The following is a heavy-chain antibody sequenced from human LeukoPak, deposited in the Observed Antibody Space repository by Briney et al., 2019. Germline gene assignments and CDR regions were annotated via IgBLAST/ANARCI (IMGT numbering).Heavy chain of an antibody. Sequence: APVKVSCKASGYTFTAYYIHWVRQAPGQGLEWLGRINPNTGGTNYAQKFQGRVTMTRDTSISTAYMELSRLRSDDTAVYYCARASQDYYDSSGRGYFQEWGQGTLVTVSS. CDR2: INPNTGGT. CDR1: GYTFTAYY. CDR3: ARASQDYYDSSGRGYFQE. D-gene: IGHD3-22*01. V-gene: IGHV1-2*06. J-gene: IGHJ1*01.